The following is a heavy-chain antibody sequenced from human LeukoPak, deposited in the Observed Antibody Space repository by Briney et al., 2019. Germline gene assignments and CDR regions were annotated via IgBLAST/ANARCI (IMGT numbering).Heavy chain of an antibody. CDR3: ARGEKVLDYFDY. CDR2: INPSGGST. D-gene: IGHD3-16*01. J-gene: IGHJ4*02. Sequence: ASVKVSCKASGYTFTSYYMHWVRQAPGQGLEWMGIINPSGGSTSYAQKFQGRVTMTRDTSKNQFSLKLSSVTATDTAVYYCARGEKVLDYFDYWGQGTLVTVSS. V-gene: IGHV1-46*01. CDR1: GYTFTSYY.